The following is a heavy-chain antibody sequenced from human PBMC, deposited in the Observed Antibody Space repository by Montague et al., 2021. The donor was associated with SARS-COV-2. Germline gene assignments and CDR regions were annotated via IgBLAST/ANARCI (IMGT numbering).Heavy chain of an antibody. D-gene: IGHD2-21*01. J-gene: IGHJ6*02. CDR2: ISSSSSYI. Sequence: SLRLSCAASGFTFSSYSMNWVRQAPGKGLEWVSSISSSSSYIYYTDSVKGRFTISRDNAKNSLYLQMNSLRAEDTAVYYRARARGIGNYYYGMDVWGQGTTLTVSS. CDR3: ARARGIGNYYYGMDV. CDR1: GFTFSSYS. V-gene: IGHV3-21*01.